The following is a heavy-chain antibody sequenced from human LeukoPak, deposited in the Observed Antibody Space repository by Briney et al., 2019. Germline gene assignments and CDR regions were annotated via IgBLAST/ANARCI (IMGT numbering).Heavy chain of an antibody. J-gene: IGHJ4*02. Sequence: PSETLSLTCTVSGGSISSYYWSWIRQPPGKGLEWIGYFSYTGSTNYNPSLRSRVAISADTSKNQFSLRLSSLTAADTAVYYCARARGTEAIDSWGQETLVTVSS. D-gene: IGHD6-25*01. CDR2: FSYTGST. CDR1: GGSISSYY. CDR3: ARARGTEAIDS. V-gene: IGHV4-59*01.